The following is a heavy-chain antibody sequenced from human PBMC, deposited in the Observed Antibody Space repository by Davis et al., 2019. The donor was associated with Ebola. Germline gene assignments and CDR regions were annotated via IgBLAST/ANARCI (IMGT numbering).Heavy chain of an antibody. D-gene: IGHD3-22*01. CDR3: VRMGYYYDTSGSRRSPYFDD. Sequence: GESLKISCKGSGYSFTSYWIVWVRQMPGKGLEWMGIIYPGDSETRCSPSFQGQVTISADKSISTAYLQWSSLKASDTAMYYCVRMGYYYDTSGSRRSPYFDDWGQGTLVTVSS. CDR2: IYPGDSET. J-gene: IGHJ4*02. V-gene: IGHV5-51*01. CDR1: GYSFTSYW.